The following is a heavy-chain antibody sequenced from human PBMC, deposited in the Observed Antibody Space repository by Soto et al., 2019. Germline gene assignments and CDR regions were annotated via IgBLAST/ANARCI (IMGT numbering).Heavy chain of an antibody. CDR2: IIPMFGTA. CDR1: GGTFSTYA. V-gene: IGHV1-69*12. CDR3: ASGIQLWLRRINNGYSG. D-gene: IGHD5-18*01. Sequence: QVQLVQSGAEVKKPESSVQVSCKAPGGTFSTYAISWVRQAPGQVLESMGGIIPMFGTANYEQRFQDRVTITADESTNTSYMELSSLRSEDTAVYFCASGIQLWLRRINNGYSGWGQGTLVTVSS. J-gene: IGHJ4*02.